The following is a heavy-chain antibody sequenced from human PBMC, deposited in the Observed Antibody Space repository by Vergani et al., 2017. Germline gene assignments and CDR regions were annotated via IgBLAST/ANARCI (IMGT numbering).Heavy chain of an antibody. Sequence: QVQLVQSGAEVKKPGASVKVSCKASGYTFTSYDINWVRQATGQGLEWMGWMNPNSGNTGYAQKFQGRVTMTRNTSISTAYMELSSLRSEDTAVYYCATGARVRWLHEGNSVSDYFDYWGQGTLVTVSS. D-gene: IGHD2/OR15-2a*01. CDR1: GYTFTSYD. V-gene: IGHV1-8*01. CDR3: ATGARVRWLHEGNSVSDYFDY. CDR2: MNPNSGNT. J-gene: IGHJ4*02.